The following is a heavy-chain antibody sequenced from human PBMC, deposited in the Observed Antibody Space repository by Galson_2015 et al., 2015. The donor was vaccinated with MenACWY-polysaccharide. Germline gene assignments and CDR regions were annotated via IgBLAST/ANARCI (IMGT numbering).Heavy chain of an antibody. J-gene: IGHJ2*01. D-gene: IGHD6-13*01. Sequence: SLRLSCAASGSTFSSFDMHWVRHVIGKGLEWVAAIGTGGDTYYSGSVKGRFTISRENAKNSLYPQTNSLRAGDTAVYYCAREFTGDGSSWYYWYFDLWGRGTLVTVSS. CDR1: GSTFSSFD. CDR2: IGTGGDT. V-gene: IGHV3-13*01. CDR3: AREFTGDGSSWYYWYFDL.